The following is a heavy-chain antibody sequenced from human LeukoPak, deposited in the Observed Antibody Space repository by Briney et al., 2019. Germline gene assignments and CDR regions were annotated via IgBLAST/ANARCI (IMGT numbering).Heavy chain of an antibody. CDR2: ISGSGGST. J-gene: IGHJ2*01. CDR3: AKDQEYSSSWYQYFDL. V-gene: IGHV3-23*01. D-gene: IGHD6-13*01. Sequence: GGSLRLSCAASGHSFSDYAWGWLRQAPGKGLEWVSAISGSGGSTYYADSVKGRFTISRDNSKNTLYLQMNSLRAEDTAVYYCAKDQEYSSSWYQYFDLWGRGTLVTVSS. CDR1: GHSFSDYA.